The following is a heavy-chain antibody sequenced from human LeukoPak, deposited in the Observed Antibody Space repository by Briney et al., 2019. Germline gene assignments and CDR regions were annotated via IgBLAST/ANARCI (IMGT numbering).Heavy chain of an antibody. Sequence: SETLSLTCAVSGGSISSSNWWSWVRQPPGKGLEWIGEIYHSGSTNYNPSLKSRVSMSIDTSKNQFSLKLMSVTAADTAVYYCARRISSGWPYYYYYMDVWGKGTTVTVSS. V-gene: IGHV4-4*02. D-gene: IGHD6-19*01. CDR2: IYHSGST. J-gene: IGHJ6*03. CDR3: ARRISSGWPYYYYYMDV. CDR1: GGSISSSNW.